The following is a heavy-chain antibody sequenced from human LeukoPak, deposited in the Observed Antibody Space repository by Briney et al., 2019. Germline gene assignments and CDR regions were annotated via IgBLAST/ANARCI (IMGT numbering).Heavy chain of an antibody. CDR3: ARRQNIAARRGVFDY. Sequence: SETLSLPCTVSGGSISSYYWCWIRQPPVKGLEWIGYIYYSGSTNYNPSLKSRVTISVDTSKNQFSLKLSSVTAADTAVYYCARRQNIAARRGVFDYWGQGTLVTVSS. CDR1: GGSISSYY. CDR2: IYYSGST. J-gene: IGHJ4*02. D-gene: IGHD6-6*01. V-gene: IGHV4-59*01.